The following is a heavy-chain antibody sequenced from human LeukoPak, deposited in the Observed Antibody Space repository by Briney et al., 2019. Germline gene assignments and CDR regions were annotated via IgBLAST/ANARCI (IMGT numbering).Heavy chain of an antibody. CDR3: ARDGGLGLDYFDY. D-gene: IGHD3-16*01. CDR2: TYYRSKWFN. CDR1: GDSVSSNSAA. V-gene: IGHV6-1*01. J-gene: IGHJ4*02. Sequence: SQTLSLTCAASGDSVSSNSAAWNWVRQSPSRGLEWLGRTYYRSKWFNDYSISVKSRITVNPDTSKNQFSLQLTSVTPEDTAVYYCARDGGLGLDYFDYWGQGTLVTVSS.